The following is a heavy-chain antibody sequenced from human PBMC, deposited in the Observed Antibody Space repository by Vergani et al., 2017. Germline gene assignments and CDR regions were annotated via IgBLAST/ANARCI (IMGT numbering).Heavy chain of an antibody. Sequence: QLQLQESGPGLVKPSETLSLTCTVSGGSISSSSYYWGWIRQPPGKGLEWIGSIYYSGSTYYNPSLKSRVTISVDTSKNQFSLKLSSVTAADTAVYYCARVGATSSGLEYWGQGTLVTVSS. CDR2: IYYSGST. J-gene: IGHJ4*02. V-gene: IGHV4-39*07. CDR3: ARVGATSSGLEY. CDR1: GGSISSSSYY. D-gene: IGHD1-26*01.